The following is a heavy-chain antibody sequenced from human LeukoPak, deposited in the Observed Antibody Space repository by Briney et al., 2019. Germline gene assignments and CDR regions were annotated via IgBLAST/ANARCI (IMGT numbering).Heavy chain of an antibody. J-gene: IGHJ3*02. CDR3: ARSGVLRYFDWLSI. CDR2: INPNSGGT. Sequence: ASVKVSCKASGYTFTGYYMHWVRQAPGQGLEWMGWINPNSGGTNYAQKFQGRVTMTRNTSISTAYMELSSLRSEDTAVYYCARSGVLRYFDWLSIWGQGTMVTVSS. V-gene: IGHV1-2*02. D-gene: IGHD3-9*01. CDR1: GYTFTGYY.